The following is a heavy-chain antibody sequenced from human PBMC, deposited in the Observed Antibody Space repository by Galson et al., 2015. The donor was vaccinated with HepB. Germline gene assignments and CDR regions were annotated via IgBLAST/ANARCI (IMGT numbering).Heavy chain of an antibody. D-gene: IGHD3-10*01. J-gene: IGHJ4*02. Sequence: SLRLSCAASGFSLSSYDMNWVRQTPGKGLEWVSRIRDSGAKKYYADSVKGRFTISRDNSKNTLYVQMNSLRVDDTAIYCCKRRGSRNYDDYWGQGTLVTVSS. CDR1: GFSLSSYD. V-gene: IGHV3-23*01. CDR3: KRRGSRNYDDY. CDR2: IRDSGAKK.